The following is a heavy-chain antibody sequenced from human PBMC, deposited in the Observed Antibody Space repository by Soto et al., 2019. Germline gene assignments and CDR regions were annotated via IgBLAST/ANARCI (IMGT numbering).Heavy chain of an antibody. Sequence: SETLSLTCTVSGGSISSYYWSWIRQPPGKGLEWIGYIYYSGSTNYNPSLKSRVTISVDTSKNQFSLKLSSVTAADTAVYYCARSYCSSGSCYDVGLGYWGQGTLVTVSS. D-gene: IGHD2-15*01. CDR1: GGSISSYY. CDR3: ARSYCSSGSCYDVGLGY. J-gene: IGHJ4*01. CDR2: IYYSGST. V-gene: IGHV4-59*01.